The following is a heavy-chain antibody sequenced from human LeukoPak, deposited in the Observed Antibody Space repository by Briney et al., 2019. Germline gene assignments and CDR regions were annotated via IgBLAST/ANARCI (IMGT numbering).Heavy chain of an antibody. V-gene: IGHV1-18*04. J-gene: IGHJ4*02. D-gene: IGHD6-13*01. CDR2: ISAYNGNT. Sequence: GASVKVSCKASGYTFTSYGISWVRQAPGQGREWMGWISAYNGNTNYAQKLQGRVTTTTDPSTSTAYMELRSLRSDDTAVYYCARIIAAAGPEMDYWGQGTLVTVSS. CDR3: ARIIAAAGPEMDY. CDR1: GYTFTSYG.